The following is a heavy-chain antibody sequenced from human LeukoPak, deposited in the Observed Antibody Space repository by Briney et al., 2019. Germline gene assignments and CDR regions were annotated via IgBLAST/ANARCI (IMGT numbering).Heavy chain of an antibody. V-gene: IGHV1-69*04. J-gene: IGHJ4*02. CDR2: IIPILGIA. CDR3: ARMPDGYNSNFGY. D-gene: IGHD5-24*01. Sequence: GASVKVSCKASGGTSSSYAISWVRQAPGQGLEWMGRIIPILGIANYAQKFQGRVTITADKSTSTAYMELSSLRSEDTAVYYCARMPDGYNSNFGYWGQGTLVTVSS. CDR1: GGTSSSYA.